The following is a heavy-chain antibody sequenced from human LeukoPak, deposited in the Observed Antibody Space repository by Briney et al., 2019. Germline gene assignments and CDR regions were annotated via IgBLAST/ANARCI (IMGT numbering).Heavy chain of an antibody. J-gene: IGHJ5*02. D-gene: IGHD6-19*01. CDR2: FNANGVNT. CDR3: AKPISGGLAVSADWFDP. V-gene: IGHV3-23*01. Sequence: PGGPLSLSCTPPGFPFNFYAIPWSPPAPGKGLQWFSTFNANGVNTYYADSVRGRFTISRDNSKDTLYLQLNSLRAEDTAIYFCAKPISGGLAVSADWFDPWGQGTLVIVSS. CDR1: GFPFNFYA.